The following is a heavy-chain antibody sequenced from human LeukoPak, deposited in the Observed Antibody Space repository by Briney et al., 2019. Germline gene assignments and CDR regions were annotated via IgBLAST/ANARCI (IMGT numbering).Heavy chain of an antibody. V-gene: IGHV4-30-2*01. Sequence: SSETLSLTCAVSGGSISSGGYSWSWIRQPPGKGLEWIGYIYHSWSTYCNPSLKSRVTISVDTSKNQFSLKLSSVTAADTAVYYCARGHVGGGNLDYWGQGTLVTVSS. CDR2: IYHSWST. J-gene: IGHJ4*02. CDR1: GGSISSGGYS. CDR3: ARGHVGGGNLDY. D-gene: IGHD4-23*01.